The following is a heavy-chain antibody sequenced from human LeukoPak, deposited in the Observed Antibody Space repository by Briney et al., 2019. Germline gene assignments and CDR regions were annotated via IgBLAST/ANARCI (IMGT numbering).Heavy chain of an antibody. J-gene: IGHJ6*02. D-gene: IGHD3-10*01. V-gene: IGHV3-11*01. CDR1: GFTFSDYY. Sequence: KTGGSLRLSCAASGFTFSDYYMSWIRQAPGKGLEWVSYISSSGSTIYYADSVKGRFPISRDNAKNSLYLQMNSLRAEDTAVYYCARDHYGSGSYPYYYYGMDVWGQGTTVTVSS. CDR2: ISSSGSTI. CDR3: ARDHYGSGSYPYYYYGMDV.